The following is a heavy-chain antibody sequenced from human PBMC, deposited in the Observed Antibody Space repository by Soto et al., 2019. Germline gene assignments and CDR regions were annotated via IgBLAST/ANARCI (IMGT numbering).Heavy chain of an antibody. CDR3: AKDRAGAWSGINAFDI. J-gene: IGHJ3*02. CDR1: GFTFSSYG. D-gene: IGHD3-3*01. Sequence: GGSLRLSCAASGFTFSSYGMHWVRQAPGKGLEWVAVISYDGSNKYYADSVKGRFTIPRDNSKNTLYLQMNSLRAEDTAVYYCAKDRAGAWSGINAFDIWGQGTMVTVSS. CDR2: ISYDGSNK. V-gene: IGHV3-30*18.